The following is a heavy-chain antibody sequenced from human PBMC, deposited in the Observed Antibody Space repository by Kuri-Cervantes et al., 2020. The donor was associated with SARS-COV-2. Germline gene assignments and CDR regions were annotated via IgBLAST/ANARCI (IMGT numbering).Heavy chain of an antibody. CDR2: ISSSSSYI. Sequence: GESLKISCAASGFTFSSYSMNWVRQAPGKRLEWVSSISSSSSYIYYADSVKGRFTISRDNAKNSLYLQMNSLRAEDTAVYYCARDGAARRLYMDVWGKGTTVTVSS. J-gene: IGHJ6*03. D-gene: IGHD6-6*01. V-gene: IGHV3-21*01. CDR1: GFTFSSYS. CDR3: ARDGAARRLYMDV.